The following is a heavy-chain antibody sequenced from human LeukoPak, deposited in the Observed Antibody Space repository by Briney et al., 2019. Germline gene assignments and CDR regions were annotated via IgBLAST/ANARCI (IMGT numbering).Heavy chain of an antibody. CDR3: AASAQGAFDY. Sequence: ASVKVSCKASGNTFGNYDINWVRQAPGQGLEWVGWMNPNGETTGYAPKFQGRVAMTRNISRNTAYLELSSLRSEDTAVYYCAASAQGAFDYWGQGTLVTVSS. D-gene: IGHD2-21*01. V-gene: IGHV1-8*02. J-gene: IGHJ4*02. CDR2: MNPNGETT. CDR1: GNTFGNYD.